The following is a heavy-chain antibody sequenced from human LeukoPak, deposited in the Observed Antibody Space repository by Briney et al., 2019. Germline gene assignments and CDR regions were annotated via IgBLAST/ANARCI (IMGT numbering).Heavy chain of an antibody. V-gene: IGHV3-15*01. D-gene: IGHD3-22*01. Sequence: GGSLRLSCAASRFTFSNAWMSWVSQAPGKGLEWVGRIKSKTDGGTTDYAAPVKGRFTISRDDSKNTLYLQMNSLKTEDTAAYYCTTDPNYYDSSGYYFDYWGQGTLVTVSS. CDR3: TTDPNYYDSSGYYFDY. CDR1: RFTFSNAW. J-gene: IGHJ4*02. CDR2: IKSKTDGGTT.